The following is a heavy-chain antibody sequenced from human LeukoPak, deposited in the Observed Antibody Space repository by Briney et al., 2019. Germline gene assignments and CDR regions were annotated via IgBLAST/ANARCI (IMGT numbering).Heavy chain of an antibody. D-gene: IGHD3-22*01. Sequence: GGSLRLSCAASGFTFSSYAMGWVRQAPGKGLEWVSAISGSGGSTYYADSVKGRFTISRDNSKNTLYLQMNSLRAEDTAVYYCATQRPYYYDSSGPYDYWGQGTLVTVSS. CDR3: ATQRPYYYDSSGPYDY. CDR1: GFTFSSYA. V-gene: IGHV3-23*01. CDR2: ISGSGGST. J-gene: IGHJ4*02.